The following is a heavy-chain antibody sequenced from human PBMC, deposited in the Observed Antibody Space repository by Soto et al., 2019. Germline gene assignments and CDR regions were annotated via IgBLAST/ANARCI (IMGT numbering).Heavy chain of an antibody. D-gene: IGHD6-13*01. CDR3: ARAYSSSWVYYYGMDV. J-gene: IGHJ6*02. CDR2: ISSSGSTI. Sequence: GSLRLSCAASGFTFSSYEMNWVRQAPGKGLEWVSYISSSGSTIYYADSVKGRFTISRDNAKNSLYLQMNSLRAEDTAVYYCARAYSSSWVYYYGMDVWGQGTTVTVSS. V-gene: IGHV3-48*03. CDR1: GFTFSSYE.